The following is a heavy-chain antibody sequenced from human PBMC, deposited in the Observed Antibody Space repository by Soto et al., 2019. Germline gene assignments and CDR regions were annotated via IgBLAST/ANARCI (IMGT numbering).Heavy chain of an antibody. Sequence: QVQLVQSGAEVEKPGASVKVSCKASGYTFTSYYFHWVRQAPGQGLEWMGLINPSGAYTSYARTFPCKIALSRDTSTSTVYMALTSRRSEDTAFYSCASPILESSTSSSLEYWGQGTLVTVSS. V-gene: IGHV1-46*01. J-gene: IGHJ4*02. CDR2: INPSGAYT. CDR1: GYTFTSYY. CDR3: ASPILESSTSSSLEY. D-gene: IGHD6-6*01.